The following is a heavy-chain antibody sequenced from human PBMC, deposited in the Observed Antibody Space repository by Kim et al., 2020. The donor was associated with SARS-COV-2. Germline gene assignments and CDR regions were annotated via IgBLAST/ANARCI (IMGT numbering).Heavy chain of an antibody. J-gene: IGHJ4*02. V-gene: IGHV3-48*02. Sequence: YYADSVKGRFTISRDDAKNSLYLQMNSLTDEDTAIYYCARGHFDYWGQGTLVAVSS. CDR3: ARGHFDY.